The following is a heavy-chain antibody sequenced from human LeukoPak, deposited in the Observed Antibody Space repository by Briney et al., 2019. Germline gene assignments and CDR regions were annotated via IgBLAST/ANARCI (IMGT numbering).Heavy chain of an antibody. CDR2: INHSGST. D-gene: IGHD4-17*01. CDR1: GGSFSGYY. J-gene: IGHJ5*02. Sequence: SETLSLTCAVYGGSFSGYYWSWIRQPPGKGLEWIGEINHSGSTNYNPSLKSRVTISVDTSKNQFSLKLSSVTAADTAVYYCARDRTTVTKKGNWFDPWGQGTLVTVSS. CDR3: ARDRTTVTKKGNWFDP. V-gene: IGHV4-34*01.